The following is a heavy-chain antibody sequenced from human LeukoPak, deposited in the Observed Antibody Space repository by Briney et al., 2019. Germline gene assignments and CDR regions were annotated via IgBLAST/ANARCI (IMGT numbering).Heavy chain of an antibody. D-gene: IGHD2-2*01. CDR3: AKDHPQVVPIDY. CDR2: ISDSGGST. Sequence: GGSLRLSCAASGFTFSTYAMSWVRQAPGKGLEWVSTISDSGGSTYYADSVKGRFTISRDNSKNTLYLQMNSLRAEDTAVYYCAKDHPQVVPIDYWGQGTLVTVSS. CDR1: GFTFSTYA. V-gene: IGHV3-23*01. J-gene: IGHJ4*02.